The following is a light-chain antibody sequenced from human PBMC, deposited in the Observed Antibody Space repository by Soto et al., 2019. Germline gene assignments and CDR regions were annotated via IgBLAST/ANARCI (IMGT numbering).Light chain of an antibody. CDR2: GAS. CDR3: QQYGSSPYT. V-gene: IGKV3-20*01. Sequence: EIVLTQSPGTLSLSPGERATLSCRASQTVSSNYLAWYQQKPGQAPRLLIYGASSRATGIPDRFSGSGSGTDFTLTISRLEPEDFAVYYCQQYGSSPYTFGQGTNPEIK. CDR1: QTVSSNY. J-gene: IGKJ2*01.